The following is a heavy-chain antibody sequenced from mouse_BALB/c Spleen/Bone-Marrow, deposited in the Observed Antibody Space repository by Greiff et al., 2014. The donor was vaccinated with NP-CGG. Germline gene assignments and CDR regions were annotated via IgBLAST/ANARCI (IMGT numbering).Heavy chain of an antibody. J-gene: IGHJ1*01. D-gene: IGHD2-3*01. CDR1: GYTFSSYW. CDR2: ILPGSGST. CDR3: ARWDGYWYFDV. V-gene: IGHV1-9*01. Sequence: QVQLQQPGAELMKPGASVKISCKATGYTFSSYWIEWVKQRPGHGLEWIGEILPGSGSTNYNEKFKGKATFTADTSSNTAYMQLSSLTSEDSAVYYCARWDGYWYFDVWGAGTTFTVSS.